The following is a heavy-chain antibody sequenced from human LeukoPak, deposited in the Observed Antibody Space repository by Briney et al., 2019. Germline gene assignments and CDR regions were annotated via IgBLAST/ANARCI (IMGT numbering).Heavy chain of an antibody. J-gene: IGHJ4*02. V-gene: IGHV3-11*06. CDR3: ARDELENYYFDY. CDR2: IGSSSSYT. D-gene: IGHD1-1*01. CDR1: GFTFSDYY. Sequence: GGSLRLSCAASGFTFSDYYMSWIRQAPGKGLEWVSYIGSSSSYTKYADSVKGRFTISRDNAKNSLYLQMNSLRAEDTAVYYCARDELENYYFDYWGQGTLVTVSS.